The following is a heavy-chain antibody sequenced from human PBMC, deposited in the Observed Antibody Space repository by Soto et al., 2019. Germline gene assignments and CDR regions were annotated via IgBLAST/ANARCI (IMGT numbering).Heavy chain of an antibody. CDR2: IIPIFGTA. J-gene: IGHJ6*02. V-gene: IGHV1-69*06. CDR3: ARQEVEYSSSSPYYYYYGMDV. CDR1: GGTFSSYA. D-gene: IGHD6-6*01. Sequence: SVKVSCKAPGGTFSSYAISWVRQAPGQGLEWMGGIIPIFGTANYAQKFQGRVTITADKSTSTAYMELSSLRSEDTAVYYCARQEVEYSSSSPYYYYYGMDVWGQGTTVTVSS.